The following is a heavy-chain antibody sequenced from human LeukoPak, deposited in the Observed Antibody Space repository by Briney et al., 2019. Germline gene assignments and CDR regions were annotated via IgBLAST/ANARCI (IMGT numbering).Heavy chain of an antibody. J-gene: IGHJ4*02. CDR3: AREMTTAFDY. CDR1: GFTFTSYG. V-gene: IGHV3-33*01. CDR2: IWYDGSNK. Sequence: GGSLRVSRVAPGFTFTSYGMHWVRPALGKRLEWVAVIWYDGSNKNYADSVKGRFTISRDNSKNTLYLQMNSLRVEDAAVYYCAREMTTAFDYWGQGTLVTVSS. D-gene: IGHD4-17*01.